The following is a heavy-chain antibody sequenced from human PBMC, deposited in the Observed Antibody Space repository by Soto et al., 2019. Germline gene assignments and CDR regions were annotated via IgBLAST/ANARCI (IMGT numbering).Heavy chain of an antibody. J-gene: IGHJ3*02. Sequence: GESLKISCKGSGYSFTSYWIGWARQMPGKGLEWMGIIYPGDSDTRYSPSFQGQVTILADKSISTAYLQWSSLKASDTAMYYCARRELRFLEWPLNAFDIWGQGTMVTVSS. CDR2: IYPGDSDT. D-gene: IGHD3-3*01. CDR3: ARRELRFLEWPLNAFDI. CDR1: GYSFTSYW. V-gene: IGHV5-51*01.